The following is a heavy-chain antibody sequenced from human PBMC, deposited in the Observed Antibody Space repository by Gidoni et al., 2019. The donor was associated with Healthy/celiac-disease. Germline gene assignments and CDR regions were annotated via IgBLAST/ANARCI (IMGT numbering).Heavy chain of an antibody. J-gene: IGHJ3*02. CDR3: AKSLFRYCSGGSCYADAFDI. CDR2: ISGSGGST. V-gene: IGHV3-23*01. D-gene: IGHD2-15*01. CDR1: GFTFSIYP. Sequence: EVQLLSSGGVLVHPGGSLRHSFATSGFTFSIYPMSWVRQAPGKGLEWVSAISGSGGSTYYADSVKGRFTIARDNSKNTLYMQMNSLRAEDTAVYYCAKSLFRYCSGGSCYADAFDIWGQGTMVTVSS.